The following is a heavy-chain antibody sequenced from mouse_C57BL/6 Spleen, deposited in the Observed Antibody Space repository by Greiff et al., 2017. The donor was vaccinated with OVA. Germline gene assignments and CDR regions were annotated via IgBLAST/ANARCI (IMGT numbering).Heavy chain of an antibody. V-gene: IGHV1-64*01. CDR3: ARPLTVGDAMDY. CDR1: GYTFTSYW. D-gene: IGHD1-1*01. CDR2: IHPNSGST. Sequence: QVQLQQSGAELVKPGASVKLSCKASGYTFTSYWMHWVKQRPGQGLEWIGMIHPNSGSTNYNEKFKSKATLTVDKSSSTAYMQLSSLTSEDSAVYYCARPLTVGDAMDYWGQGTSVTVSS. J-gene: IGHJ4*01.